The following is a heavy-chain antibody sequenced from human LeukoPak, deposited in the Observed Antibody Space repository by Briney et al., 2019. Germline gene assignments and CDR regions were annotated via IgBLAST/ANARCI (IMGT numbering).Heavy chain of an antibody. CDR3: AKVRRSMVRGVISGLDY. D-gene: IGHD3-10*01. J-gene: IGHJ4*02. V-gene: IGHV3-23*01. CDR1: GCTFSRYA. Sequence: PGGSLRLSCAASGCTFSRYAMSWVRQAPGKGLEWVSAISGSGGSTYYADSVKGRFTISRDNSKNTLYLQMNSLRAEDTAVYYCAKVRRSMVRGVISGLDYWGQGTLVTVSS. CDR2: ISGSGGST.